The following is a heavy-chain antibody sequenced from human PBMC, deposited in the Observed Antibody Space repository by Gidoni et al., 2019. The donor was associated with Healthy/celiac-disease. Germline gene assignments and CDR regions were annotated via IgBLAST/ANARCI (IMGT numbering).Heavy chain of an antibody. Sequence: QVQLVESGGGGVQPGRSLRPSCAASGFTFSSYGMHWVRQAPGKGLEGVAVIWYYGTNQSYADSVKGRFTISRDNSKHTLYLQMNSLRAEDTAVYYCARDSHGDYPDYWGQGTLVTVSS. CDR3: ARDSHGDYPDY. D-gene: IGHD4-17*01. V-gene: IGHV3-33*01. J-gene: IGHJ4*02. CDR1: GFTFSSYG. CDR2: IWYYGTNQ.